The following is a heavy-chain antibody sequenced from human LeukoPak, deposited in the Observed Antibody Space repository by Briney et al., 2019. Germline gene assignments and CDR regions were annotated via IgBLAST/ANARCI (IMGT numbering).Heavy chain of an antibody. CDR2: IYHSGST. J-gene: IGHJ4*02. D-gene: IGHD3-16*02. Sequence: PSETLSLTCAVSGGSISSSNWWSWVRQSPGKGLEWIGEIYHSGSTNYNPSLKSRVTISVDKSKNQFSLKLSSVTAADTAVYYCARAPITFGGVIVYFDYWGQGTLVTVSS. V-gene: IGHV4-4*02. CDR1: GGSISSSNW. CDR3: ARAPITFGGVIVYFDY.